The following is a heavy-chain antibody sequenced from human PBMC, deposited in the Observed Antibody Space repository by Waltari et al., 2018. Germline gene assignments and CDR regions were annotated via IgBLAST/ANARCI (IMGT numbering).Heavy chain of an antibody. CDR1: GFTFSSYW. J-gene: IGHJ4*02. D-gene: IGHD6-13*01. CDR3: ARGGSYSTSAMDY. V-gene: IGHV3-74*01. Sequence: EVQLVESGGGLVQPGGSLRFSCAASGFTFSSYWMHWVRPAPGKGLVWVSRIRSDGSSTSYADSVKGRFTISRDNAKNTLYLQMNSLRPEDTAVYDCARGGSYSTSAMDYWGQGTLVTASS. CDR2: IRSDGSST.